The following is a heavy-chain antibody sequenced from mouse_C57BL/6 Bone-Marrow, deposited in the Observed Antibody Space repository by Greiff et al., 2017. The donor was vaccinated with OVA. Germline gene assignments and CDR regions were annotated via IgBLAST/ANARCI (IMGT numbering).Heavy chain of an antibody. CDR1: GIDFSRYW. D-gene: IGHD2-2*01. V-gene: IGHV4-1*01. CDR2: INPDSSTI. CDR3: AREEWLPHWYFDV. J-gene: IGHJ1*03. Sequence: EASGIDFSRYWMSWVRRAPGKGLEWIGEINPDSSTINYAPSLKDKFIISRDNAKNTLYLQMSKVRSEDSALYYCAREEWLPHWYFDVWGTGTTVTVSS.